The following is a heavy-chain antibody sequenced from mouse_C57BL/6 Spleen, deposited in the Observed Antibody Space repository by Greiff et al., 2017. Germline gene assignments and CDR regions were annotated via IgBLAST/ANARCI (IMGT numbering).Heavy chain of an antibody. CDR3: ARPQLTGTVGHFDY. D-gene: IGHD4-1*01. CDR1: GYTFTSYW. Sequence: VQLQQPGAELVRPGSSVKLSCKASGYTFTSYWMDWVKQKPGQGLEWIGNIYPSDSETHYNQKFKDKATLTVDKSSSTAYMQLSSLTSEDSAVYYCARPQLTGTVGHFDYWGQGTTLTVSS. J-gene: IGHJ2*01. V-gene: IGHV1-61*01. CDR2: IYPSDSET.